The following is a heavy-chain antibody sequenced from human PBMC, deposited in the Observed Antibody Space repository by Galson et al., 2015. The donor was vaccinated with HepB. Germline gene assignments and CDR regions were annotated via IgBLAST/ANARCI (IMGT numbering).Heavy chain of an antibody. D-gene: IGHD6-6*01. V-gene: IGHV1-2*02. CDR1: GYTFTGYY. CDR3: ARHAARPRACDI. CDR2: INPNSGGT. J-gene: IGHJ3*02. Sequence: SVKVSCKASGYTFTGYYMHWVRQAPGQGLEWMGWINPNSGGTNYAQKFQGRVTMTRDTSISTAYMEMSRLRSDDTAVYYCARHAARPRACDIWGQGTMVTVSS.